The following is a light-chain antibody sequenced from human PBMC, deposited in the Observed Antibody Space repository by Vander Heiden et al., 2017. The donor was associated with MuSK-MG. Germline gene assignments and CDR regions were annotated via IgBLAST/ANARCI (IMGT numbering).Light chain of an antibody. Sequence: FMLTHPHSLSDAPGKSVAISCTRRSGSIDTNYVQWYQRRPGSSPTPVIYEDDQRPSGVPDRFSCSIDSSSNSASITIPGPKTEAEADYYCQSYNTSNWVFGGGTKLTVL. CDR3: QSYNTSNWV. CDR1: SGSIDTNY. J-gene: IGLJ3*02. V-gene: IGLV6-57*01. CDR2: EDD.